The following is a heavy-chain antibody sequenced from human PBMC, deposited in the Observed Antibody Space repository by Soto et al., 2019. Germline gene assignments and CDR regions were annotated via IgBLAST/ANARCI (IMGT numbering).Heavy chain of an antibody. V-gene: IGHV4-61*08. CDR3: ARGGWSLDY. CDR2: IYYSGST. D-gene: IGHD2-15*01. J-gene: IGHJ4*02. Sequence: PSETLSLTCTVSGDSISSGDYYWSWIRQPPGKGLEWIGCIYYSGSTDYNPSLKSRLTISVDTSKNQFSLKLNSVTAADTAVYYCARGGWSLDYWGQGTLVTVSS. CDR1: GDSISSGDYY.